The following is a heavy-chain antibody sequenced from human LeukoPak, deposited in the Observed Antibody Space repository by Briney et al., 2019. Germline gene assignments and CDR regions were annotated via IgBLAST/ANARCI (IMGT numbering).Heavy chain of an antibody. Sequence: SVKVSCKASGGTFSSYAISWVRQAPGQGLEWMGGIIPIFGTANYAQKFQGRVTITRDTSASTAYMELSSLRSEDTAVYYCASERSAWVVVPAAKTGALDYWGQGTLVTVSS. CDR1: GGTFSSYA. J-gene: IGHJ4*02. D-gene: IGHD2-2*01. CDR3: ASERSAWVVVPAAKTGALDY. V-gene: IGHV1-69*05. CDR2: IIPIFGTA.